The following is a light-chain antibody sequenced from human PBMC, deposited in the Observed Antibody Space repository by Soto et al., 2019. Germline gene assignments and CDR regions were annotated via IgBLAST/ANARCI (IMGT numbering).Light chain of an antibody. CDR1: SSDVGLYDY. CDR3: SSYGGNSNYV. Sequence: QSALTQPPSASGSPGQSVTISCTGTSSDVGLYDYVSCYQQHPGKVPKLLIYEVTQRPSGVPDRFSGSKSGNTASLTVSGLQAEDEADYYCSSYGGNSNYVFGTGTKGTVL. J-gene: IGLJ1*01. CDR2: EVT. V-gene: IGLV2-8*01.